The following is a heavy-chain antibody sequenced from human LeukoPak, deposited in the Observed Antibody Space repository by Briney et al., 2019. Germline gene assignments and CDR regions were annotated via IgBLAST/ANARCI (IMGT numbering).Heavy chain of an antibody. CDR2: IYYSGST. CDR1: GGSISSYY. CDR3: ARECASYGYADAFDI. J-gene: IGHJ3*02. Sequence: KPSETLSLTCTVSGGSISSYYWSWIRQPPGKGLEWIGYIYYSGSTNYNPSLKSRVTISVDTSKNQFSLKLSSVTAADTAVYYCARECASYGYADAFDIWGQGTMVTVSS. D-gene: IGHD5-18*01. V-gene: IGHV4-59*01.